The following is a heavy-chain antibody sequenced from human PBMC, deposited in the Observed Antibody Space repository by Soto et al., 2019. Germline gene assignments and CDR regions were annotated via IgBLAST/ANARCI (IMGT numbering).Heavy chain of an antibody. CDR2: IYTSGST. Sequence: SETLSLTCTVSGGSISSYYCIWIRQPAGKGLEWIGRIYTSGSTNYNPSLKSRVTMSVDTSKNQFSLKLSSVTAADTAVYYCAGGSGSYYAPVDYWGQGTLVTVS. V-gene: IGHV4-4*07. D-gene: IGHD1-26*01. CDR1: GGSISSYY. J-gene: IGHJ4*02. CDR3: AGGSGSYYAPVDY.